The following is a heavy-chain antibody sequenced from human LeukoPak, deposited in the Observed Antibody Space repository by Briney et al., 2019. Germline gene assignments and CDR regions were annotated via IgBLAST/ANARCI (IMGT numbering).Heavy chain of an antibody. Sequence: GGSLRLSCAASGFTFSSYAMHWVRQAPGKGLEWVAVMSYDGSNKYYADSVKGRFTISRDNSKNTLYLQMNSLRAEDTAVYYCASPYCSGGSCYGWYFQHWGQGTLVTVSS. CDR3: ASPYCSGGSCYGWYFQH. D-gene: IGHD2-15*01. V-gene: IGHV3-30-3*01. CDR1: GFTFSSYA. J-gene: IGHJ1*01. CDR2: MSYDGSNK.